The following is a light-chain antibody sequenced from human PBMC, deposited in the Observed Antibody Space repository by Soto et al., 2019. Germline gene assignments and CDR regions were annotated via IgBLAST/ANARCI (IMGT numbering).Light chain of an antibody. J-gene: IGLJ3*02. CDR2: SNN. Sequence: QSVLTQPPSASGTPGQRVTISCSGSSSNIGSNTVNWYQQLPGTAPKLLIYSNNQRPSGVPDRFSGSKSGTSGSLAISGLQSEDEADYYCAVWDGSLNGFWVFGGGTKLTVL. V-gene: IGLV1-44*01. CDR3: AVWDGSLNGFWV. CDR1: SSNIGSNT.